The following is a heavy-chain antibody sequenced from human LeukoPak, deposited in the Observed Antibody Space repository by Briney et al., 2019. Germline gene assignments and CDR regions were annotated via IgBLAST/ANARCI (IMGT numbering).Heavy chain of an antibody. CDR3: ARDALVGAAFDY. CDR1: GGSISSGSYY. D-gene: IGHD1-26*01. V-gene: IGHV4-61*02. J-gene: IGHJ4*02. Sequence: TLSLTCTVSGGSISSGSYYWSWIRQPAGKGLEWIGRIYTSGSTNYNPSLKSRVTISVDTSKNQFSLKLSSVTAADTAVYYCARDALVGAAFDYWGQGTLVTVSS. CDR2: IYTSGST.